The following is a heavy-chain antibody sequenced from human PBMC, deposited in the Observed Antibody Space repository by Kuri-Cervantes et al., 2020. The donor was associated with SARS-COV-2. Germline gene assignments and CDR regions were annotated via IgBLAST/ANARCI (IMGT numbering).Heavy chain of an antibody. CDR2: ISYDGSNK. J-gene: IGHJ3*02. D-gene: IGHD1-26*01. V-gene: IGHV3-30-3*01. CDR1: GFTFSGSA. Sequence: GGSLRLSCAASGFTFSGSAMHWVRRASGKRLEWVAVISYDGSNKYYADSVKGRFTISRDNSRNTLYLQMNSLRAEDTAVYYCAKGMKVGILAAFDIWGQGTMVTVSS. CDR3: AKGMKVGILAAFDI.